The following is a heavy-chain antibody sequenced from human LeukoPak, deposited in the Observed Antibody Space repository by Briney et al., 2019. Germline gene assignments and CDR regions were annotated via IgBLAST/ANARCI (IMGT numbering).Heavy chain of an antibody. CDR1: GFTFSSYA. D-gene: IGHD3-22*01. J-gene: IGHJ6*02. CDR2: ISGSGGST. CDR3: ARDFMVVITGNYYYGMDV. Sequence: PGGSLRLSCAASGFTFSSYAMSWVRQAPGKGLEWVSAISGSGGSTYYADSVEGRFTISRDNSKNTLYLQMNSLRAEDTAVYYCARDFMVVITGNYYYGMDVWGQGTTVTVSS. V-gene: IGHV3-23*01.